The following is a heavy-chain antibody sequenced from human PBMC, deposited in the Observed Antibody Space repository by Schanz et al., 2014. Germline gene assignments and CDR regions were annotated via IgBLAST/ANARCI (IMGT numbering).Heavy chain of an antibody. CDR2: IRSSSTPI. CDR3: VSSGSYSSYAF. D-gene: IGHD3-10*01. CDR1: GFTFSNYW. V-gene: IGHV3-48*01. J-gene: IGHJ4*02. Sequence: EVQLVESGGGLVQPGGSLRLSCVASGFTFSNYWMTWVRQAPGKGPEWVSYIRSSSTPIYYADSVKGRFTISRDNAKNSLYLQMNSLRAEDTAVYHCVSSGSYSSYAFWGQGTLVTVSS.